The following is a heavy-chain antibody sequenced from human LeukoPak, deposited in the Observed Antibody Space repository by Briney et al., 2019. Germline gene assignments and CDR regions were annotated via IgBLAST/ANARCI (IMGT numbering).Heavy chain of an antibody. CDR2: ISGNGANK. V-gene: IGHV3-23*01. CDR3: AKGLGALDL. J-gene: IGHJ5*02. CDR1: GFTLNTYA. Sequence: GGSLRLSCAASGFTLNTYAMTRVRQGPGKGLEWVSAISGNGANKFYADSVKGRFTISRDKSKNTLYLQMNSLRVEDTALYYCAKGLGALDLWGQGALVTVSS. D-gene: IGHD4/OR15-4a*01.